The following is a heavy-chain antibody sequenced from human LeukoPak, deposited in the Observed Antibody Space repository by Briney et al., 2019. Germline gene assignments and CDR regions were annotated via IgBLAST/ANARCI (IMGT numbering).Heavy chain of an antibody. CDR3: AREGFMRVKDY. J-gene: IGHJ4*02. D-gene: IGHD3-16*01. CDR2: IRSYSSYI. V-gene: IGHV3-21*01. Sequence: GGSLRLSCAASGFTFDTYNFNWVRQAPGKGLEWVASIRSYSSYIHYADSVKGRFTISRDNAKNSLYLQMNSLRAEDTAVYYCAREGFMRVKDYWGQGTLVTVSS. CDR1: GFTFDTYN.